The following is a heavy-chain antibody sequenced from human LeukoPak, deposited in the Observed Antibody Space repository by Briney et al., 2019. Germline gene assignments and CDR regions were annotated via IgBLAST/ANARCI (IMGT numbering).Heavy chain of an antibody. CDR3: AREPGGYFDWLLPLDY. J-gene: IGHJ4*02. CDR1: GFTFSSYW. Sequence: GGSLRLSCAASGFTFSSYWMSWVRQAPGKGLEWVANIKQDGSEEYYVDSVKGRFTISRDNAKNSLYLQMNSLRAEDTAVYYCAREPGGYFDWLLPLDYWGQGTLVTVSS. CDR2: IKQDGSEE. V-gene: IGHV3-7*01. D-gene: IGHD3-9*01.